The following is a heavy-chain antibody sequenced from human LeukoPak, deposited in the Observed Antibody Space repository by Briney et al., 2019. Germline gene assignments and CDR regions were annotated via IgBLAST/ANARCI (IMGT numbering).Heavy chain of an antibody. V-gene: IGHV3-74*01. Sequence: GGSLRLSCAASGVTFSGHSMHWVRQAPGKGLVWVSGISRDGTITNYADAVKGRFTISRDNAKNTLYLQMNSLRVEDMAVYSCARGWYGPDSCGQGTLVTVSS. D-gene: IGHD1-14*01. J-gene: IGHJ5*01. CDR3: ARGWYGPDS. CDR1: GVTFSGHS. CDR2: ISRDGTIT.